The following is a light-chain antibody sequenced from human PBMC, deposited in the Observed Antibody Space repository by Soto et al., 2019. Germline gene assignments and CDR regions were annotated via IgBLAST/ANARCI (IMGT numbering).Light chain of an antibody. V-gene: IGKV3-20*01. J-gene: IGKJ5*01. CDR3: QQYGSSPPIT. CDR2: GAS. Sequence: EIVLTQSPGTLALSPGERATLSCRASHSVSSSYLAWYQQKPGQAPRLLIYGASSRATGIPDRFSGSGSGTDVTLTISRLEPEDFAVYYCQQYGSSPPITFGQGKRREIK. CDR1: HSVSSSY.